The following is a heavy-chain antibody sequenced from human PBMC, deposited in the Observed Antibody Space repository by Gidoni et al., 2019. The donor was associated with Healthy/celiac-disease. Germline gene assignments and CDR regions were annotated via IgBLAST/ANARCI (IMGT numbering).Heavy chain of an antibody. CDR2: FNHSGST. J-gene: IGHJ4*02. D-gene: IGHD6-19*01. CDR3: AREEFRPGWLGRETAD. Sequence: QVQLQQWGAGLLKPSETLSLTCAVYGGSFSGYYWSWTRQPPGKGMEWLVEFNHSGSTNYNPSLKSRVTISVDTSKNQLSLKLSSVTAADTAVYYCAREEFRPGWLGRETADWGQGTLVTVSS. V-gene: IGHV4-34*01. CDR1: GGSFSGYY.